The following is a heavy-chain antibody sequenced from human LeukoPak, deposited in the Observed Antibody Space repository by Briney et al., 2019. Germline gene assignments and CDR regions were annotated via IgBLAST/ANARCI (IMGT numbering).Heavy chain of an antibody. D-gene: IGHD2-2*01. CDR1: GGTFSSYA. J-gene: IGHJ6*04. Sequence: GSSVKVSCKASGGTFSSYAISWVRQAPGQRLEWMGGIIPIFGTANYAQKFQGRVTITADESTSTAYMELSSLRSEDTAVYYCARDIGCSSTSCPPSYYYGMDVWGKGTTVTVSS. V-gene: IGHV1-69*01. CDR2: IIPIFGTA. CDR3: ARDIGCSSTSCPPSYYYGMDV.